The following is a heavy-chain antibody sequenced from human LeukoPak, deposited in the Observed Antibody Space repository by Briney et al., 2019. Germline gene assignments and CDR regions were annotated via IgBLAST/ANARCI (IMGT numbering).Heavy chain of an antibody. CDR2: ISSSSSYI. J-gene: IGHJ3*02. D-gene: IGHD5-12*01. V-gene: IGHV3-21*01. Sequence: NAGGSLRLSCAASGFTFSSYSMNWVRQAPGKGLEWVSSISSSSSYIYYADSVKGRFTTSRDNAKNSLYLQMNSLRAEDTAVYYCATRYGYSGYDWKADAFDIWGQGTMVTVSS. CDR1: GFTFSSYS. CDR3: ATRYGYSGYDWKADAFDI.